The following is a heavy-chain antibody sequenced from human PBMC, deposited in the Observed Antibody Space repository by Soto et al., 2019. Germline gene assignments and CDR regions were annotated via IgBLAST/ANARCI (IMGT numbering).Heavy chain of an antibody. CDR2: INSDGSST. J-gene: IGHJ4*02. Sequence: GGSLRLSCAASGFTFSSYWMHWVRQAPGKGLVWVSRINSDGSSTSYADSVKGRFTISRDNAKNTLYLQMNSLRAEDTAVYYCARSEAGDHTGYFDYWGQGTLVTVSS. CDR3: ARSEAGDHTGYFDY. D-gene: IGHD7-27*01. V-gene: IGHV3-74*01. CDR1: GFTFSSYW.